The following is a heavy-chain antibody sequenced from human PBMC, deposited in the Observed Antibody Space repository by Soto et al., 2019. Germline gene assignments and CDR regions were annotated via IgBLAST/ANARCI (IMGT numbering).Heavy chain of an antibody. Sequence: PSETLSLTCTVSGGSINSGCYYWSWIRQPPGKGLEWIGYIYYSGSTNYNPSLKSRVTISVDTSKNQFSLKLSSVTAADTAVYYCASQGEGDYGDYVGDEPPEYYFDYWGQGTLVTVSS. CDR3: ASQGEGDYGDYVGDEPPEYYFDY. CDR2: IYYSGST. V-gene: IGHV4-61*01. D-gene: IGHD4-17*01. CDR1: GGSINSGCYY. J-gene: IGHJ4*02.